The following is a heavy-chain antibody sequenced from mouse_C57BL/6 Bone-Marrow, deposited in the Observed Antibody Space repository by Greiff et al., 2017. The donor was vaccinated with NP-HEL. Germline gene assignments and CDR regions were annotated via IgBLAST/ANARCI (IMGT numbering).Heavy chain of an antibody. CDR1: GYTFTSYW. CDR2: IYPGSGST. D-gene: IGHD1-1*01. Sequence: QVQLQQSGAELVKPGASVKMSCKASGYTFTSYWITWVKQRPGQGLEWIGDIYPGSGSTNYNEKFKSKATLTVDTSSSTAYMQLSSLTSEDTAVYYGAPRYYGSSYNYFDYWGQGTTLTVSS. CDR3: APRYYGSSYNYFDY. V-gene: IGHV1-55*01. J-gene: IGHJ2*01.